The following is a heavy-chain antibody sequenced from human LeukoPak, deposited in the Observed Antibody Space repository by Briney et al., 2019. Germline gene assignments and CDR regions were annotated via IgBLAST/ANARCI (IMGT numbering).Heavy chain of an antibody. Sequence: PSETLSLTCTVSGGSISSYYWSWIRQPAGKGLEWIGRIYTSGSTNYNPSLKSRVTVSVDTSKNQFSLKLSSVTAADTAVYYCARIRFLVRDTNYYYYYGMDVWGQGTTVTVSS. V-gene: IGHV4-4*07. CDR2: IYTSGST. J-gene: IGHJ6*02. D-gene: IGHD3-10*01. CDR1: GGSISSYY. CDR3: ARIRFLVRDTNYYYYYGMDV.